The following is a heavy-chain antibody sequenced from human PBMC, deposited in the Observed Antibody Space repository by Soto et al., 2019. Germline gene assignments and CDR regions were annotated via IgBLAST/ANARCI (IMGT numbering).Heavy chain of an antibody. CDR2: ISSSGSTI. V-gene: IGHV3-48*03. D-gene: IGHD3-3*01. CDR1: GFTFSSYE. J-gene: IGHJ6*02. CDR3: ARDWRGRYYYGMDV. Sequence: GSLRLSCAASGFTFSSYEMNWVRQAPGKGLEWVSYISSSGSTIYYADSVKGRFTISRDNAKSSLYLQMNSLRAEDTAVYYCARDWRGRYYYGMDVWGQGTTVTVSS.